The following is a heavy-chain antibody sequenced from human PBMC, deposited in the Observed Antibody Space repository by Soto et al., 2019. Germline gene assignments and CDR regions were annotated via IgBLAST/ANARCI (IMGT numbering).Heavy chain of an antibody. V-gene: IGHV1-2*02. D-gene: IGHD6-19*01. CDR2: INPNSGGT. CDR1: GYTFTGYY. CDR3: ARGGYSSGWYYRYYYYYGMDV. Sequence: GASVKVSCKASGYTFTGYYMHWVRQAPGQGLEWMGWINPNSGGTNYAQKFQGRVTMTRDTSISTAYMELSRLRSDDTAVYYCARGGYSSGWYYRYYYYYGMDVWGQGTTVTVSS. J-gene: IGHJ6*02.